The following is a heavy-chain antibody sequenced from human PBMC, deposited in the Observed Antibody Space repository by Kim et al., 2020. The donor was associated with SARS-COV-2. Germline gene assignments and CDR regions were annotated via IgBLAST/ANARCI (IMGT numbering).Heavy chain of an antibody. CDR3: ARRGRGSYRLYYFDY. D-gene: IGHD1-26*01. V-gene: IGHV5-51*01. Sequence: PSFQGQVTISADKSISTAYLQWSSLKASDTAMYYCARRGRGSYRLYYFDYWGQGTLVTVSS. J-gene: IGHJ4*02.